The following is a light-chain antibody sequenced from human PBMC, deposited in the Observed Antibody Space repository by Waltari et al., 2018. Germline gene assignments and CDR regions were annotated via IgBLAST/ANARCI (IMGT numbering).Light chain of an antibody. Sequence: IQFTQSPSSLSASVGDRVTITCRASQSIRSSLAWYQQKPGKAPELLIFAASTLQSGVPSRFSGSGSGTDFTLTISSLQPEDFATYYCQQLSIYPYTFGQGTKLEIE. CDR1: QSIRSS. CDR2: AAS. V-gene: IGKV1-9*01. J-gene: IGKJ2*01. CDR3: QQLSIYPYT.